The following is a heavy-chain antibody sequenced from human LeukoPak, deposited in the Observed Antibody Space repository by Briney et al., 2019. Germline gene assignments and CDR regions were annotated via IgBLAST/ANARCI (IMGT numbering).Heavy chain of an antibody. Sequence: GGSLRLSCAASGFTFSSYSMNWVRQAPGKGLEWVGRIKSKTDGGTTDYAAPVKGRFTISRDDSKDTLYLQMNSLKTEDTAVYYCTTDPMSWYRQAHHYYFDYWGQGTLVTVSS. CDR2: IKSKTDGGTT. CDR3: TTDPMSWYRQAHHYYFDY. D-gene: IGHD6-13*01. J-gene: IGHJ4*02. V-gene: IGHV3-15*01. CDR1: GFTFSSYS.